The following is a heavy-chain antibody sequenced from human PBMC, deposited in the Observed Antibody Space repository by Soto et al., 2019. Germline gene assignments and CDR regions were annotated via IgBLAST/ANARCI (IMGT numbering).Heavy chain of an antibody. D-gene: IGHD2-15*01. CDR3: TSHSPEDMIRK. CDR2: ISIKPNNFAT. J-gene: IGHJ4*02. Sequence: PGASLKISCVGSGFTFHGSTMHWVRLASGKGLEWIGLISIKPNNFATVYAASVKGRFTISRDDSKNTAYLQLNSLKTEDTAVYYCTSHSPEDMIRKWGQGTLVTVSS. CDR1: GFTFHGST. V-gene: IGHV3-73*01.